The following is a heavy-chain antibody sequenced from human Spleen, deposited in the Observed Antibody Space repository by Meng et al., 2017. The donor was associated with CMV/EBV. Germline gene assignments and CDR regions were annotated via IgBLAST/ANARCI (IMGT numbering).Heavy chain of an antibody. J-gene: IGHJ4*02. CDR1: GGSISSFY. Sequence: QFKLQGSGPGLVKPSQTLSLTFTVSGGSISSFYWSWIRQPAGKGLEWIGRIYTSGSTNYNPSLKSRVTMSVDTSKNQISLRLRSVTAADTAVYYCATGSGDFDHWGQGTLVTVSS. CDR2: IYTSGST. D-gene: IGHD1-26*01. V-gene: IGHV4-4*07. CDR3: ATGSGDFDH.